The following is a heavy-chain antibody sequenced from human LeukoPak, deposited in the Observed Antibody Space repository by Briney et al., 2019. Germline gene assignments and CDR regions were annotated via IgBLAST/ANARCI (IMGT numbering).Heavy chain of an antibody. CDR1: GGSISSSSYY. CDR2: IYYSGST. D-gene: IGHD1-26*01. J-gene: IGHJ4*02. V-gene: IGHV4-39*07. Sequence: PSETLSLTCTVSGGSISSSSYYWGWIRQPPGKGLEWIGSIYYSGSTYYNPSLKSRVTISVDTSKNQFSLKLSSVTAADTAVYYCARVELSGSYSHPFDYWGQGTLVTVSS. CDR3: ARVELSGSYSHPFDY.